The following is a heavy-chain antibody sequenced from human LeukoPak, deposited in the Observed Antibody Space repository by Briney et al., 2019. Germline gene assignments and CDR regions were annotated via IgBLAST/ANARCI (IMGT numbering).Heavy chain of an antibody. Sequence: GESLKISCKGSGYSSTSYCIGWVRQMPGEVLGLVGIIYPGDSDTYYSPSFRSVVTISADTSISTAYLQWSRLTASDTAFYYCARHSYGGNPRDDYYYYMDVWGKGTTVTVSS. CDR2: IYPGDSDT. CDR3: ARHSYGGNPRDDYYYYMDV. V-gene: IGHV5-51*01. D-gene: IGHD4-23*01. CDR1: GYSSTSYC. J-gene: IGHJ6*03.